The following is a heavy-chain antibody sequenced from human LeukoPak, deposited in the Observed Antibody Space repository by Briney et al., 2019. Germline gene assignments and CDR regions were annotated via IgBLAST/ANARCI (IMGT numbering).Heavy chain of an antibody. D-gene: IGHD5-24*01. J-gene: IGHJ3*02. CDR2: IIPIFGTA. Sequence: ASVKVSCKASGGTFSSYAISWVRQAPGQGLEWMGGIIPIFGTANYAQKFQGRVTMTSDTSARTVYMELSSLRSDDTAVYYCARIRDGYNDAYDIWGQGTLVTVTS. CDR1: GGTFSSYA. CDR3: ARIRDGYNDAYDI. V-gene: IGHV1-69*05.